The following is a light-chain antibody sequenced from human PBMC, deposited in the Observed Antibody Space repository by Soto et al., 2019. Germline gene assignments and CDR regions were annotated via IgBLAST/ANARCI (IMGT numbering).Light chain of an antibody. Sequence: QSALTQPRSVSGSPGQSVTISRTGTSSDVGAYNFVSWCQQHPGKAPKLMIYDVSKRPSGVPDRFSGSKSGNTASLTISGLQAEDEADYYCCSYAGSYTWVFGTGTKVTVL. J-gene: IGLJ1*01. CDR3: CSYAGSYTWV. CDR2: DVS. CDR1: SSDVGAYNF. V-gene: IGLV2-11*01.